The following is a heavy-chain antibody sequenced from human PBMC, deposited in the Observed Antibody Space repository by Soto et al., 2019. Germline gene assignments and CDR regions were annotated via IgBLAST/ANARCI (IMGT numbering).Heavy chain of an antibody. V-gene: IGHV3-23*01. CDR3: AKQVTGWYSDGFKI. D-gene: IGHD6-19*01. J-gene: IGHJ3*02. CDR1: GFTFSNYA. CDR2: IDGSGDNT. Sequence: EVQLLESGGGLVHPGGSLRLSCSASGFTFSNYAMSWVRQAPGKGLEWVSAIDGSGDNTHYADSVKGRFTFSRDNYKNTLYLQMNSLRAEDTAVYYCAKQVTGWYSDGFKILGHGTMVTVSS.